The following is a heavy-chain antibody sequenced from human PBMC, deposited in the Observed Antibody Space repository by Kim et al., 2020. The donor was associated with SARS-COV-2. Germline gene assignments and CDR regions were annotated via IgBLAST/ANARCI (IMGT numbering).Heavy chain of an antibody. Sequence: YYAEPVGGRFTISRDNAKNSLYLQLNSLRAEDTAVYYCARGITMIRGADVWGKGTTVSVSS. V-gene: IGHV3-21*01. J-gene: IGHJ6*04. CDR3: ARGITMIRGADV. D-gene: IGHD3-10*01.